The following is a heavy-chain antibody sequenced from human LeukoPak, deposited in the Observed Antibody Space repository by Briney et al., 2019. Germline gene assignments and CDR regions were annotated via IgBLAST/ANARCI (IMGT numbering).Heavy chain of an antibody. D-gene: IGHD3-22*01. V-gene: IGHV4-59*12. CDR1: GGSISGYY. Sequence: PSETLSLTCTVSGGSISGYYWTWIRQSPGKGLEWIGYIYYSGSTNYNPSLKSRVTISVDTSKNQFSLKLSSVTAADTAVYYCARERPYYDSSGYADYWGQGTLVTVSS. CDR3: ARERPYYDSSGYADY. J-gene: IGHJ4*02. CDR2: IYYSGST.